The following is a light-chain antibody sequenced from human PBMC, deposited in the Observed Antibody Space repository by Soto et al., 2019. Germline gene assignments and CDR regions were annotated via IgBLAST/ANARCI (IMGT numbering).Light chain of an antibody. Sequence: DIQMTQSPSSVSASVGDRVTITCRASQDISTWLAWFQQKPGEAPRLLIYTASTLNSGIPSRFSGSGSGTDFTLSISSLQPEDFATYYCQQGNSFPLTFGGRTKVEI. J-gene: IGKJ4*01. CDR2: TAS. CDR3: QQGNSFPLT. CDR1: QDISTW. V-gene: IGKV1-12*01.